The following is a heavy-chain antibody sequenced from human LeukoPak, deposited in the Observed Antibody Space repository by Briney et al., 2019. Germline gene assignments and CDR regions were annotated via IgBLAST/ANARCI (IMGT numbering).Heavy chain of an antibody. CDR1: GFTLSNHA. CDR3: AKGLGSETATEVTPIGFSDS. V-gene: IGHV3-23*01. CDR2: FRTIADRT. Sequence: NPGGSLRLSCSASGFTLSNHAMSWVRQAPGKELEWVSSFRTIADRTYYTDSVKGRFTISRDNSKNTLFLQMNSLRVEDTAIYFCAKGLGSETATEVTPIGFSDSWGQGTLVTVSS. J-gene: IGHJ4*02. D-gene: IGHD5-24*01.